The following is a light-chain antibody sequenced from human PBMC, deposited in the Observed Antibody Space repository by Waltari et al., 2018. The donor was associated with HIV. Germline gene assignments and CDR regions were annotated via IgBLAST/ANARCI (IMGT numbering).Light chain of an antibody. CDR1: SSNIGNNA. CDR2: YDD. J-gene: IGLJ2*01. V-gene: IGLV1-36*01. CDR3: AAWDDSLNGGVV. Sequence: QSVLTQPPSVSDAPRQRLHMPCSGSSSNIGNNAVNWNQQLPRKAPRLLIYYDDSLPSGVSDRFSGSKSGTSASLAISGLQSEYESDYYCAAWDDSLNGGVVFGRGTKLTVL.